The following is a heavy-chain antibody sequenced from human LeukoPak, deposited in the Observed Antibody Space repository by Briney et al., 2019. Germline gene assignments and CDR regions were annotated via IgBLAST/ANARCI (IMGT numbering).Heavy chain of an antibody. CDR2: IYTSGST. CDR1: GSSISSYY. CDR3: ARTNTGVYGDSYYFDY. D-gene: IGHD4-17*01. V-gene: IGHV4-4*07. J-gene: IGHJ4*02. Sequence: PSETLSLTCTVSGSSISSYYWSWIRQPAGKGLEWIGRIYTSGSTNYNPSLKSRVTMSVDTSKNQFSLKLSSVTAADTAVYYCARTNTGVYGDSYYFDYWGQGTLVTVSS.